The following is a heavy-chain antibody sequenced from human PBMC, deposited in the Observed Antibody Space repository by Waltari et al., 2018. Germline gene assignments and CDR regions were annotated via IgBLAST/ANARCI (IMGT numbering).Heavy chain of an antibody. D-gene: IGHD4-4*01. CDR2: INEDESET. CDR1: GFTFSRHW. J-gene: IGHJ4*02. V-gene: IGHV3-7*01. CDR3: ARDMGIYTNYAAY. Sequence: EVQLVESGEGLVQPGGSLRLSCVASGFTFSRHWISWIRQAPGRGLEWVANINEDESETFYADAVKGRFTISRDNAKNSLYLQMNSLRVEDTAYYYCARDMGIYTNYAAYWGQGTLVTVSS.